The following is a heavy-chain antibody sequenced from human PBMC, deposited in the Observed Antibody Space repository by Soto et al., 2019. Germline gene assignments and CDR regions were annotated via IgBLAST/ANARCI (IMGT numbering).Heavy chain of an antibody. V-gene: IGHV4-4*07. CDR1: GGSIINYY. D-gene: IGHD1-26*01. CDR3: ARFHPLGGTSSPNAFDI. CDR2: IYSSGTT. J-gene: IGHJ3*02. Sequence: QVQLQEPGPGLVKPSETLSLTCTVSGGSIINYYWNWIRQPAGKGLEWIGRIYSSGTTIYNPTLESRVTMSLDTSKNQVSLKLSSVTAADTAVYFCARFHPLGGTSSPNAFDIWGQGTMVTVSS.